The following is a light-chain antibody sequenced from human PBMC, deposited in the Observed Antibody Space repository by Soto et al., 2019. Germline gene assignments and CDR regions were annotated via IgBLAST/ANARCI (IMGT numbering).Light chain of an antibody. CDR3: TSYTNSNTYV. CDR1: SSDVGRYNY. J-gene: IGLJ1*01. Sequence: HSALTQPASVSGSPGQSITISCTGTSSDVGRYNYVSWYQQHPGKAPKLMIYEVSNRPSGVSNRFSGSKSGNTASLTISGLQAEDEADYYCTSYTNSNTYVFGTGTKLTVL. CDR2: EVS. V-gene: IGLV2-14*01.